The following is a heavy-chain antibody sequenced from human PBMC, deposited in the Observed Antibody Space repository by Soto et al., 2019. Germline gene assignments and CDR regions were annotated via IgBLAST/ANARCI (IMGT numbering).Heavy chain of an antibody. V-gene: IGHV2-5*02. CDR2: IYWDDSK. D-gene: IGHD1-26*01. CDR3: AHAYGGRSLS. Sequence: QITLKESGPTLVKPTQTLTLTCTFSGFSLPTDRVGVGWIRQPPGKALEWLAVIYWDDSKTHRPSLKSRLTITKDTSKNQVALTMTDMDPVDTATYYCAHAYGGRSLSWGQGSLVTVSS. J-gene: IGHJ5*02. CDR1: GFSLPTDRVG.